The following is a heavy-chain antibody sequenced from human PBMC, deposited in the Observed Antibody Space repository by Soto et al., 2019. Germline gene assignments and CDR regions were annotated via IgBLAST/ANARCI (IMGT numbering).Heavy chain of an antibody. CDR3: AKAQSYYGSGSYYNRIYYYYYMDV. V-gene: IGHV3-23*01. CDR2: ISGSGGST. CDR1: GFTFSSYA. D-gene: IGHD3-10*01. J-gene: IGHJ6*03. Sequence: EVQLLESGGGLVQPGGSLRLSCAASGFTFSSYAMSWVRQAPGKGLEWVSAISGSGGSTYYADSVKGRFTISRDNSKNTLSLQMNSLRAEDTAVYYCAKAQSYYGSGSYYNRIYYYYYMDVWGKGTTVTVSS.